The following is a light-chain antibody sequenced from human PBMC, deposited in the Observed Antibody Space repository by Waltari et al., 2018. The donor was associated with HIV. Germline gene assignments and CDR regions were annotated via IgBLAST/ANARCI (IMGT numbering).Light chain of an antibody. V-gene: IGKV3-11*01. Sequence: EIVLTQSPATLSLSPGERATLSCRASQSVTEYLAWFQQKPGQPPRLLIYDASKRATGIPDRFSGSGSGTDFTLTITGLQPEDSAVYHCQQRSDWPTFGQGTKLEIK. CDR2: DAS. J-gene: IGKJ2*01. CDR1: QSVTEY. CDR3: QQRSDWPT.